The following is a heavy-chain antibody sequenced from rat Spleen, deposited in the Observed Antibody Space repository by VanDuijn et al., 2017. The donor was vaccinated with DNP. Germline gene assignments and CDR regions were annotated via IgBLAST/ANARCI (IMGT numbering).Heavy chain of an antibody. V-gene: IGHV5-7*01. CDR1: GFTFSDYS. CDR3: VRALFDVGSFPDN. J-gene: IGHJ2*01. Sequence: EVQLVESGGGLVQPGRSLRLSCSASGFTFSDYSMAWVRQAPEKGLEWVAAISPSGSRTYYPDSVKGRFTISRDNAKSSLYLQMNSLKSEDTAAYYCVRALFDVGSFPDNWGQGVLVTVSS. D-gene: IGHD1-3*01. CDR2: ISPSGSRT.